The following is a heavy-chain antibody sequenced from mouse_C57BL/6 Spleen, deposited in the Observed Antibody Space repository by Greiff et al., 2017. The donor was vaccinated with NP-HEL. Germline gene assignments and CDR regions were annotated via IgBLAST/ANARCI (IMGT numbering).Heavy chain of an antibody. V-gene: IGHV1-61*01. CDR2: IYPSDSET. J-gene: IGHJ3*01. CDR1: GYTFTSYW. D-gene: IGHD1-1*01. CDR3: AGRNFCGSEAWFAY. Sequence: VQLQQPGAELVRPGSSVKLSCKASGYTFTSYWMDWVKQRPGQGLEWIGNIYPSDSETNYNQKFKDKATLTVDKSSSTAYMQLSSLTSESSAVSYGAGRNFCGSEAWFAYWGQGTLVTVSA.